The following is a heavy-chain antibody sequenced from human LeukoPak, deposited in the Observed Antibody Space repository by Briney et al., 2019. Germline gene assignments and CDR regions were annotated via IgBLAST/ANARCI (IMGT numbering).Heavy chain of an antibody. D-gene: IGHD4-17*01. Sequence: ASVKVSFTAAVYTFTGYYMHWVRQAPGQGLEWMGWINTNNGATKYAQRFQGRVTMTRDTSISTTYLELSRLTSDDAAVYYCARDRNTVTTSVDYWGQGTLVTVSS. V-gene: IGHV1-2*02. CDR1: VYTFTGYY. CDR2: INTNNGAT. J-gene: IGHJ4*02. CDR3: ARDRNTVTTSVDY.